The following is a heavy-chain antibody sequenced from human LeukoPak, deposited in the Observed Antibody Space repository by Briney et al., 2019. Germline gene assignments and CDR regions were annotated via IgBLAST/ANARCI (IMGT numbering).Heavy chain of an antibody. CDR2: IFYSGST. D-gene: IGHD3-22*01. Sequence: SETLSLTCTVSGGSISPYSWSWIRQPPGKGLEWIGYIFYSGSTNYSPSLKSRVTISVATSKNEFYLELSSVTAADTAVYYCARDYHDTSGDNYVGGYYYMDVWGKGTTVTVSS. J-gene: IGHJ6*03. CDR3: ARDYHDTSGDNYVGGYYYMDV. CDR1: GGSISPYS. V-gene: IGHV4-59*08.